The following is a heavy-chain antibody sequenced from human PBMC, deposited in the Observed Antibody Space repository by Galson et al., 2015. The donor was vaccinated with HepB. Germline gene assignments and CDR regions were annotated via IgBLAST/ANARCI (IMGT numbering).Heavy chain of an antibody. V-gene: IGHV3-11*06. CDR3: ARVMARILLCPSGSQLCWFDP. CDR1: GFTFSDYY. CDR2: IISSSSYT. Sequence: SLRLSCAASGFTFSDYYMSWIRQAPGKGPEWVSYIISSSSYTNYADSVKSRFTISRDNAKNSLYLKMNSLRAEDTAVYYCARVMARILLCPSGSQLCWFDPWGQGTLVTVSS. D-gene: IGHD2-15*01. J-gene: IGHJ5*02.